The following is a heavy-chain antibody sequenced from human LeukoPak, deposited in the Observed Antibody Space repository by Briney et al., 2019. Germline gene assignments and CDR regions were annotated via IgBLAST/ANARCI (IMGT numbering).Heavy chain of an antibody. CDR2: ISYDGSNK. D-gene: IGHD6-13*01. CDR1: GFTFSSYG. V-gene: IGHV3-30*18. Sequence: GGSLRLSCAASGFTFSSYGMHWVRQAPGKGLEWVAVISYDGSNKYYADSVKGRFTISRDNSKNTLYLQMNSLRAEDTAVYYCAKDLYSSSAILDYWGQGTLITVSS. CDR3: AKDLYSSSAILDY. J-gene: IGHJ4*02.